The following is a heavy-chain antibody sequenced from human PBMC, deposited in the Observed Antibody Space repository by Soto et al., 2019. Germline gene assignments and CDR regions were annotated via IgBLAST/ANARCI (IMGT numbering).Heavy chain of an antibody. D-gene: IGHD2-21*01. V-gene: IGHV3-23*01. CDR1: EFTFINYA. J-gene: IGHJ5*02. Sequence: GWSLRLSCTSSEFTFINYAMSWVRQAPGKGLEWVSAISASGAATYYVDSVKGRFTISRDNSKNTLYVQMNSLRAEDTGVYYCARCAVLSTTSGGWCNWFDPWGQGTLVTVSS. CDR3: ARCAVLSTTSGGWCNWFDP. CDR2: ISASGAAT.